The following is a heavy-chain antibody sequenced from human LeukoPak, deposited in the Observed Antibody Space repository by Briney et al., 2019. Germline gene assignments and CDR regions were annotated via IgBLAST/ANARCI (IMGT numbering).Heavy chain of an antibody. V-gene: IGHV1-46*01. D-gene: IGHD3-10*01. Sequence: ASVKVSCKTSGYTFSNYYMHWVRQAPGHGLEWLGIIHPTDGSTSYTQKIQGRVTMTRDTATGTVYLELSSLRSEDTAVYWCARANGGGLDYWGQGTLITVSS. CDR3: ARANGGGLDY. J-gene: IGHJ4*02. CDR1: GYTFSNYY. CDR2: IHPTDGST.